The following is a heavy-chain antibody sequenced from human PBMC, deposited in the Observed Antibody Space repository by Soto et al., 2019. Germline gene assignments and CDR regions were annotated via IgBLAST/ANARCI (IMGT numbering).Heavy chain of an antibody. CDR3: AREKRANGYFDY. CDR1: GFTFSAYW. V-gene: IGHV3-7*01. CDR2: IKQAGSEK. D-gene: IGHD6-25*01. J-gene: IGHJ4*02. Sequence: EVQLVESGGGLVQTGGSLRLSCAASGFTFSAYWMSWGRQAPGKGLEWVANIKQAGSEKYYVDSVNGRFIISRDDAKNSLFLQVNSMRVEDTAVYYCAREKRANGYFDYWGQGTLVTVSS.